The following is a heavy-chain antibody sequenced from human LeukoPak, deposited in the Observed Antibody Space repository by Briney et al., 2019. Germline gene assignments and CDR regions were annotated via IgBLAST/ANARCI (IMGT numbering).Heavy chain of an antibody. J-gene: IGHJ4*02. CDR2: IKSKTDGGTT. CDR1: GFTFSTSE. V-gene: IGHV3-15*01. D-gene: IGHD1-26*01. CDR3: TTDPLSEKPPRDSGSYFPFDY. Sequence: GGSLRLSCAASGFTFSTSEMNWVRRSPGKGLEWVCRIKSKTDGGTTDYAAPVKGRFTISRDDSKNTLYLQMNSLKTEDTAVYHCTTDPLSEKPPRDSGSYFPFDYWGQGTLVTVSS.